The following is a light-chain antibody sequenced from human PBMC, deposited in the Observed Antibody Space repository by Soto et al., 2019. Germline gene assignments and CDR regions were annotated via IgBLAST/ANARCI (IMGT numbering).Light chain of an antibody. CDR3: CSYTTTTAYV. CDR1: SSDIGSYNY. J-gene: IGLJ1*01. Sequence: QSALAQPASVSGSPGQSITISCTGTSSDIGSYNYISWYQQHPDKGPKLIIYGVTNRPSGVSHRFSGSKSGYTASLTISGLQAEDEADYYCCSYTTTTAYVFGTGTKLTVL. CDR2: GVT. V-gene: IGLV2-14*03.